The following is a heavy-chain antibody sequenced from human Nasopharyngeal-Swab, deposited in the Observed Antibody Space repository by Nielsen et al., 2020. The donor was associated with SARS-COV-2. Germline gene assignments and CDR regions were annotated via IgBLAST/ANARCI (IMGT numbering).Heavy chain of an antibody. J-gene: IGHJ6*02. CDR1: GFTFSSYA. V-gene: IGHV3-23*01. CDR3: ARSQPPEYYEDRGGSYYYGMDV. CDR2: IRGSGGTT. Sequence: GESLKISCAASGFTFSSYAMSWVRQAPGKGLERVSAIRGSGGTTYYADSVKGRLTISRDNSKNTLYLQMNSLRAEDTAVYYCARSQPPEYYEDRGGSYYYGMDVWGQGTTVTVSS. D-gene: IGHD3-16*01.